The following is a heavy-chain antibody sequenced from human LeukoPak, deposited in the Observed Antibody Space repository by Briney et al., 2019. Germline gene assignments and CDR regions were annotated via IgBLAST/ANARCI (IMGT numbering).Heavy chain of an antibody. Sequence: GGSLRLSCAASGFTFSSYAMSWVRQAPGKGLEWVSAISGSGGSIYYADSVKGRFTISRDNSKNTLYLQMNSLRAEDTAVYYCARDQGCSGGSCYYRPHDYWGQGTLVTVSS. CDR3: ARDQGCSGGSCYYRPHDY. CDR1: GFTFSSYA. D-gene: IGHD2-15*01. J-gene: IGHJ4*02. V-gene: IGHV3-23*01. CDR2: ISGSGGSI.